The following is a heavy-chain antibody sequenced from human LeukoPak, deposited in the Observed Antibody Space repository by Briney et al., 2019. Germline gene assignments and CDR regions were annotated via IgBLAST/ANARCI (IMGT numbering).Heavy chain of an antibody. CDR3: AKEPLSRVSFNSFDP. V-gene: IGHV3-23*01. J-gene: IGHJ5*02. Sequence: GGSLRLSCAASGFTFSIYAMSWVRQAPGKGLEWVSAISGSGSNTYYADSVKGRFTISRDNSMSTLYLQMNSLREEDTALYHCAKEPLSRVSFNSFDPWGQGTLVTVSS. CDR2: ISGSGSNT. CDR1: GFTFSIYA. D-gene: IGHD1-20*01.